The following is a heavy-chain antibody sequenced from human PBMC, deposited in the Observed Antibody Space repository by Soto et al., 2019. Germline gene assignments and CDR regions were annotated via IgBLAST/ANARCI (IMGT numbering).Heavy chain of an antibody. V-gene: IGHV4-59*01. CDR2: INYSGST. D-gene: IGHD6-19*01. CDR3: ARSGAGSGWL. CDR1: GDSISDYY. Sequence: SETLSLTCTVSGDSISDYYWNWIREPPGKGLEWIGFINYSGSTNYNPSLKSRVTISLDTSKNQFSLKLASVTAADTAVYYCARSGAGSGWLGGQGTLVTVSS. J-gene: IGHJ4*02.